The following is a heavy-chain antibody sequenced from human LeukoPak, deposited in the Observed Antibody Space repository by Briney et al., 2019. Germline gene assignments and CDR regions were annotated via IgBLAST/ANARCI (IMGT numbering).Heavy chain of an antibody. Sequence: GGSLRLSCAASGFTFSSYWMSWVRQAPGKGLEWVANIKQDGSEKYYVDSVKGRFTISRDNSKNTLYLQMNSLRAEDTAVYYCANPWGGYQLLGAGDAFDIWGQGTMVTVSS. V-gene: IGHV3-7*01. CDR3: ANPWGGYQLLGAGDAFDI. CDR1: GFTFSSYW. D-gene: IGHD2-2*01. CDR2: IKQDGSEK. J-gene: IGHJ3*02.